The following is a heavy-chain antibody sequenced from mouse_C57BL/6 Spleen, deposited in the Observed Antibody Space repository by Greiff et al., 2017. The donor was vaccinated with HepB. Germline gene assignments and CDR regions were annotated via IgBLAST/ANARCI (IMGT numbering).Heavy chain of an antibody. Sequence: EVQLQQSGPELVKPGASVKMSCKASGYTFTDYNMHWVKQSHGKSLEWIGYINPNNGGTSYNQKFKGKATLTVNKSSSTAYMELRRLTSEDSAVYYCAGDYDGVFDYWGQGTTLTVSS. V-gene: IGHV1-22*01. CDR3: AGDYDGVFDY. CDR2: INPNNGGT. J-gene: IGHJ2*01. CDR1: GYTFTDYN. D-gene: IGHD2-4*01.